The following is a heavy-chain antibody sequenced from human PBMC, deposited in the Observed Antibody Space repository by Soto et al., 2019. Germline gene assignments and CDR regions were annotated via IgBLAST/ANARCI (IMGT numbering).Heavy chain of an antibody. CDR3: ARAISGYVT. V-gene: IGHV1-3*01. J-gene: IGHJ5*02. CDR1: GYSFTGYA. D-gene: IGHD5-12*01. Sequence: ASVKVSCKASGYSFTGYAMHWVRQAHGQKLEWMGWINAGNGNTRYSQKFQGRVTLTRDTSASTAYMDLSSLTSEDAAIYYCARAISGYVTWGQGTLVTVSS. CDR2: INAGNGNT.